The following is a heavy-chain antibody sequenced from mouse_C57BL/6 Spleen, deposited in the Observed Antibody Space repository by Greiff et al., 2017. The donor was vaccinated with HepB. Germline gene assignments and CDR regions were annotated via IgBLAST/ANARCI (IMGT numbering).Heavy chain of an antibody. CDR2: INPSSGYT. V-gene: IGHV1-7*01. J-gene: IGHJ4*01. CDR3: ARGIYPGAMDY. Sequence: VKLMESGAELAKPGASVKLSCKASGYTFTSYWMHWVKQRPGQGLEWIGYINPSSGYTKYNQKFKDKATWTADKSSSTAYMQLSSLTYEDSAVYYCARGIYPGAMDYWGQGTSVTVSS. D-gene: IGHD2-1*01. CDR1: GYTFTSYW.